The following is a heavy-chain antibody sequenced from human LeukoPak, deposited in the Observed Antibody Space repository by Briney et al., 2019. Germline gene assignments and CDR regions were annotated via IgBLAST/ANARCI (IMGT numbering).Heavy chain of an antibody. CDR3: ARAQKAAAGRFDY. J-gene: IGHJ4*02. Sequence: GGSLRLSCAASGFTVSSNYMSWVRQAPGKGLEWVSVIYSGGSTYYADSVKGRFTTSRDNSKNTLYLQMNSLRVEDTAVYYCARAQKAAAGRFDYWGQGTLVTVSS. D-gene: IGHD6-13*01. CDR2: IYSGGST. CDR1: GFTVSSNY. V-gene: IGHV3-53*01.